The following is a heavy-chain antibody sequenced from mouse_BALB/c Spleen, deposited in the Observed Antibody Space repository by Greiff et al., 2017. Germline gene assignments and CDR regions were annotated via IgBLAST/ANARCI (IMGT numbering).Heavy chain of an antibody. Sequence: EVKVVESGPELVKPGASVKVSCKASGYAFTSYNMYWVKQSHGKSLEWIGYIDPYNGGTSYNQKFKGKATLTVDKSSSTAYMHLNSLTSEDSAVYYCARSGDGYFAFAYWGQGTLVTVSA. CDR2: IDPYNGGT. J-gene: IGHJ3*01. D-gene: IGHD2-3*01. CDR3: ARSGDGYFAFAY. CDR1: GYAFTSYN. V-gene: IGHV1S135*01.